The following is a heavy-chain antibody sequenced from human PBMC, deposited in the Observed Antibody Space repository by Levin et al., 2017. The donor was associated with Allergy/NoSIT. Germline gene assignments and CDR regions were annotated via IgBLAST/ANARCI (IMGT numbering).Heavy chain of an antibody. Sequence: GESLKISCAASGFTFSSYDMHWVRQFTGKGLEWVSAIGTNGDTYYPGSVKGRFTISRENAKNSLYLQMNSLRAGDTAVYYCARAGIVRATVNAFDIWGQGTMVTVSS. D-gene: IGHD1-26*01. J-gene: IGHJ3*02. CDR2: IGTNGDT. CDR1: GFTFSSYD. CDR3: ARAGIVRATVNAFDI. V-gene: IGHV3-13*01.